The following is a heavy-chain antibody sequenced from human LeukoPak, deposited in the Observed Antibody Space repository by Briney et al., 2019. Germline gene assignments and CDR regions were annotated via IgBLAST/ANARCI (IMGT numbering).Heavy chain of an antibody. D-gene: IGHD2-2*01. CDR3: ARRALRYCSSTSCPAQYYGVDV. J-gene: IGHJ6*04. Sequence: GGSLRLSCAASGFTFSSYAMSWVRQAPGKGLEWVANIKEDGSEKYYVDSVKGRFTISRDNAKNSLYLQTNSLRAEDTAVYYCARRALRYCSSTSCPAQYYGVDVWGKGTTVTVSS. V-gene: IGHV3-7*03. CDR2: IKEDGSEK. CDR1: GFTFSSYA.